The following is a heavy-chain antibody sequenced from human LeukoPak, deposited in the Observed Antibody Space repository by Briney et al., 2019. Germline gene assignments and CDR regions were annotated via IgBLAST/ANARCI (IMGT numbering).Heavy chain of an antibody. V-gene: IGHV1-46*01. D-gene: IGHD3-22*01. CDR1: GYTFTSYY. CDR3: ARDYYDSSGSIGPFDI. CDR2: IIPSGGST. J-gene: IGHJ3*02. Sequence: GASVKVSCKASGYTFTSYYMHWVRQAPGQGLEWMGIIIPSGGSTSYAQKFQGRVTMTRDTSTSTVYMELSSLRSEDTAVYYCARDYYDSSGSIGPFDIWGQGTMVTVSS.